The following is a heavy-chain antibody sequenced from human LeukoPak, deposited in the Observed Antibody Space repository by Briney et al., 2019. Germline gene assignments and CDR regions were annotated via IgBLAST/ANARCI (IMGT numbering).Heavy chain of an antibody. CDR3: ARVGRDGYNLAY. J-gene: IGHJ4*02. D-gene: IGHD5-24*01. CDR1: GFTFSGSA. Sequence: GGSLRLSCAASGFTFSGSAMHWVRQASGKGLEWVGRIRSKANSYATAYAASVKGRFTISRDDSKNTAYLQMNSLRAEDTAVYYCARVGRDGYNLAYWGQGTLVTVSS. CDR2: IRSKANSYAT. V-gene: IGHV3-73*01.